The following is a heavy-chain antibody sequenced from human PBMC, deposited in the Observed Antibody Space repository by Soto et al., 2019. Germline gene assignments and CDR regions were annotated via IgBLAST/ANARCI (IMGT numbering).Heavy chain of an antibody. V-gene: IGHV3-30*18. Sequence: PGGSLRLSCAASGFVFSDYGIHWVRQPPGKGLEWVALISYDGDIKYYADSVKGRFTISRDNSRNTVYLQMNSLRLEDAALYYCAKDNVAAIDYWGQGTLVTVSS. J-gene: IGHJ4*02. CDR2: ISYDGDIK. D-gene: IGHD6-13*01. CDR3: AKDNVAAIDY. CDR1: GFVFSDYG.